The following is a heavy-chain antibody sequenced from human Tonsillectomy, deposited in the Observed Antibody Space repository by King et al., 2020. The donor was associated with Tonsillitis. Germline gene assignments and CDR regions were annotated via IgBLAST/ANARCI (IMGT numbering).Heavy chain of an antibody. CDR1: GGTFSSYA. Sequence: HVQLVQSGAEVKKPGSSVKVSCKASGGTFSSYAISWVRQAPGQGLEWMGGIIPIFGTANYAQKFQGRVTITADESTSTAYMELSSLRSEDTAVYYCARDDVTTVPQYYYYGMDVWGQGTTVTVSS. V-gene: IGHV1-69*01. J-gene: IGHJ6*02. D-gene: IGHD4-17*01. CDR3: ARDDVTTVPQYYYYGMDV. CDR2: IIPIFGTA.